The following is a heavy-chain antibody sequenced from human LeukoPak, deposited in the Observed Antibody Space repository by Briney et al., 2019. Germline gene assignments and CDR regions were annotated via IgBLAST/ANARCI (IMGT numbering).Heavy chain of an antibody. CDR3: AKDQDVAAAGTWGSIDY. V-gene: IGHV3-30*18. Sequence: GGSLRLSCAASGFTFITYGMHWVRQAPGKGLEWVAVISYDGTKKYNADSVKGRFTISRDNSKNTLYLQMNSLKAEDTAVYYCAKDQDVAAAGTWGSIDYWGQGTLVTVSS. CDR1: GFTFITYG. J-gene: IGHJ4*02. CDR2: ISYDGTKK. D-gene: IGHD6-13*01.